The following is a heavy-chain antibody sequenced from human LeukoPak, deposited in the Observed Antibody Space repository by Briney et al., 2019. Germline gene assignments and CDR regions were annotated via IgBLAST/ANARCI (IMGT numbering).Heavy chain of an antibody. Sequence: SVQVSCKVSGYTLTELSMHWVRQAPGQGLEWMGGIIPIFGTANYAQKFQGRVTITADESTSTAYMELSSMRSEDMAVYYCARAEKRITMVRGVIIDYYYYMDVWGKGTTVTISS. CDR2: IIPIFGTA. CDR3: ARAEKRITMVRGVIIDYYYYMDV. V-gene: IGHV1-69*13. D-gene: IGHD3-10*01. CDR1: GYTLTELS. J-gene: IGHJ6*03.